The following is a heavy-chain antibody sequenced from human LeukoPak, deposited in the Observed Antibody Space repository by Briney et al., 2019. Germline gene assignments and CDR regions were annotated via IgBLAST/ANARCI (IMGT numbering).Heavy chain of an antibody. Sequence: SETLSLTCAVYGGSFSGYYWSWIRQPPGKGLEWIGEINHSGSTNYNPSLKSRVTISVDTSKNQFSLKLSSVTAADTAVYYCARVGSWYRGWFDPWGQGTLVTVSS. D-gene: IGHD6-13*01. CDR1: GGSFSGYY. V-gene: IGHV4-34*01. CDR3: ARVGSWYRGWFDP. J-gene: IGHJ5*02. CDR2: INHSGST.